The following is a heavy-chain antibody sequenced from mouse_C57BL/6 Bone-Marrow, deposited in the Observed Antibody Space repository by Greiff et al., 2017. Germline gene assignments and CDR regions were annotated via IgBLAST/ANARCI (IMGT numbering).Heavy chain of an antibody. CDR1: GYAFSSSW. Sequence: QVQLQQSGPELVKPGASVKISCKASGYAFSSSWMNWVKQRPGKGLEWIGRIYPGDGDTNYNGKFKGKATLTADKSSSTAYMQLSSLTSEDSAVYFCARSQYYGPSFDYWGQGTTLTVSS. D-gene: IGHD1-1*01. CDR3: ARSQYYGPSFDY. V-gene: IGHV1-82*01. CDR2: IYPGDGDT. J-gene: IGHJ2*01.